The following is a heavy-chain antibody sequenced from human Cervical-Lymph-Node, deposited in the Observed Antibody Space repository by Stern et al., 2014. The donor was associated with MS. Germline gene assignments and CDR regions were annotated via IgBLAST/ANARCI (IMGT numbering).Heavy chain of an antibody. CDR3: ARRVLVAMGGYPKTLDV. V-gene: IGHV3-7*01. CDR2: IKEDGSEQ. CDR1: GFTFSRYW. Sequence: EVQLVEPGGVLVQPGGSLKLSCAASGFTFSRYWMTWVRQAPGKGLEWVANIKEDGSEQYYVDSVKGRFTMSRDNAKNSLYLQMNSLRAEDTAVYYCARRVLVAMGGYPKTLDVWGRGTTVTVSS. J-gene: IGHJ6*02. D-gene: IGHD2-2*01.